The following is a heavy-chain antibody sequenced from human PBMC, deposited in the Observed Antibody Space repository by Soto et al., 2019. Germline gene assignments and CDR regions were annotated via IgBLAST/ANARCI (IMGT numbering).Heavy chain of an antibody. CDR2: ISTTGNT. V-gene: IGHV4-4*07. J-gene: IGHJ4*02. CDR3: EGESGENWSYEAY. CDR1: GDTITSFS. Sequence: SETLSLTCTVPGDTITSFSWNWIRQSAGKGLEWIGRISTTGNTHYNPSLESRVTMSLDTSKNQFSLKLTSVTAADTAVYYCEGESGENWSYEAYWGQGTLVTVS. D-gene: IGHD1-7*01.